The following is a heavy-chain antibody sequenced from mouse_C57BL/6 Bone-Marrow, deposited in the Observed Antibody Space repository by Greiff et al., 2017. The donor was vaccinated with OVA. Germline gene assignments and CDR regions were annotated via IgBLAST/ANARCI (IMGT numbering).Heavy chain of an antibody. D-gene: IGHD3-2*02. CDR3: ARRGQLRLRTHFNY. Sequence: QVQLQQPGAELVKPGASVKMSCKASGYTFTSYWITWVKQRPGQGLEWIGDIYPGSGSTNYNEKFKGKATLTADKSSSTAYMQFSSLTSEDSAIYYCARRGQLRLRTHFNYWGQGTTLTVSS. J-gene: IGHJ2*01. V-gene: IGHV1-55*01. CDR1: GYTFTSYW. CDR2: IYPGSGST.